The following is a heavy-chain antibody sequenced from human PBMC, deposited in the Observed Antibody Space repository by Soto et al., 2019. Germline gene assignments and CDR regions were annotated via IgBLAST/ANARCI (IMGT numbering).Heavy chain of an antibody. Sequence: GESLKISCKGSGYSFTSYWIGWVRQMPGKGLEWMGIIYPGDSDTRYSPSFQGQVTISADKSINTAYLQWSSLKASDTAMYYCARLEQGHLGELSASLDYWGQGTLVTVSS. CDR3: ARLEQGHLGELSASLDY. CDR1: GYSFTSYW. CDR2: IYPGDSDT. V-gene: IGHV5-51*01. J-gene: IGHJ4*02. D-gene: IGHD3-16*02.